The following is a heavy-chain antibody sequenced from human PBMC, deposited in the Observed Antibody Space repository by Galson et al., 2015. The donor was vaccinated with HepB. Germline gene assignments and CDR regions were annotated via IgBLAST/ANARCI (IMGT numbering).Heavy chain of an antibody. CDR2: FRPDNGYT. D-gene: IGHD2-8*02. V-gene: IGHV1-24*01. Sequence: SVKVSCKVSGYRLSELSMHWVRQAPGKGLEWMGGFRPDNGYTIYAQTFRGRVTMTEDTSTDTAYMELSSLRCEDTAVYYCATDFKGAALVPFEYWGQGTPVTVSS. CDR3: ATDFKGAALVPFEY. J-gene: IGHJ4*02. CDR1: GYRLSELS.